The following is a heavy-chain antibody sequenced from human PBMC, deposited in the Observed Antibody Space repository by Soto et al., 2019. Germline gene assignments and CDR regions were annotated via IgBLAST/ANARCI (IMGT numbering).Heavy chain of an antibody. D-gene: IGHD2-15*01. V-gene: IGHV3-21*01. CDR2: ISSSSSYI. Sequence: EVQLVESGGGLVKPGGSLRLSCAASGFTFSSYSMNWVRQAPGKGLEWVSSISSSSSYIYYADSVKGRFTISRDNAKNSLYLQMNSLRAEDTAVYYCARDGGIVVVVAAFDLWGRGTLVTVSS. CDR3: ARDGGIVVVVAAFDL. J-gene: IGHJ2*01. CDR1: GFTFSSYS.